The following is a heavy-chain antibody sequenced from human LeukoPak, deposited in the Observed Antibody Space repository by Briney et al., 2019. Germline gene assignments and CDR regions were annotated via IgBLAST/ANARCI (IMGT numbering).Heavy chain of an antibody. V-gene: IGHV3-30*04. Sequence: PGGSLRLSCAASGFTFSSYAMHWVRQAPGKGLEWVAVISYDGSNKYYADSVKGRFTISRDNSKNTLYLQMNSLRAEDTAVYYCARTHYYDSSGYYYWGQGTLVTVSS. CDR3: ARTHYYDSSGYYY. J-gene: IGHJ4*02. D-gene: IGHD3-22*01. CDR2: ISYDGSNK. CDR1: GFTFSSYA.